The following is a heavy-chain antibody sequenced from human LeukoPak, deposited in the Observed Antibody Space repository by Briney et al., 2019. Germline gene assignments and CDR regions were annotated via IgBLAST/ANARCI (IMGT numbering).Heavy chain of an antibody. CDR3: ARQRTSDFWGDSSGYYFDY. CDR2: IYPGDSNT. V-gene: IGHV5-51*01. J-gene: IGHJ4*02. CDR1: GYSFSSYW. Sequence: GESLKISCQGSGYSFSSYWIAWVRPMPGKGLEWMGIIYPGDSNTRSSPSFQGQVTISVDKSINTAYLQWSSLEDSDTAMYYCARQRTSDFWGDSSGYYFDYWGQGTLVTVSS. D-gene: IGHD3-3*01.